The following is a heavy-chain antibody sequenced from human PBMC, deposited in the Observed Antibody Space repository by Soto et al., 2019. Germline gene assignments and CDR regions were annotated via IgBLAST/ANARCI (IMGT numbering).Heavy chain of an antibody. CDR2: IYPGDSDT. Sequence: GESLKISCKGSGYSFTSYWIGWVRQMPGKGLEWMGIIYPGDSDTRYSPSFQGQVTISADKSISTAYLQWGSLKASDTAMYYCAMLRSMVRGDYGMDVWGQGTSVTVSS. CDR3: AMLRSMVRGDYGMDV. J-gene: IGHJ6*02. V-gene: IGHV5-51*01. D-gene: IGHD3-10*01. CDR1: GYSFTSYW.